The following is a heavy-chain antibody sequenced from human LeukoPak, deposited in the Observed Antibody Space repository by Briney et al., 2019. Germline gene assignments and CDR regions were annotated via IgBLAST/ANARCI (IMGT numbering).Heavy chain of an antibody. CDR2: ISSSSSYV. V-gene: IGHV3-21*04. CDR3: ARGRSGSHGSDYYYMDV. J-gene: IGHJ6*03. CDR1: GFTFSDYS. Sequence: GGSLRLSCAASGFTFSDYSMNWVRQAPGKGLEWVSSISSSSSYVYYADSVKGRFTISRDDAKNSLYLQMNSLRAEDTAVNYCARGRSGSHGSDYYYMDVWGKGTTVTVSS. D-gene: IGHD1-26*01.